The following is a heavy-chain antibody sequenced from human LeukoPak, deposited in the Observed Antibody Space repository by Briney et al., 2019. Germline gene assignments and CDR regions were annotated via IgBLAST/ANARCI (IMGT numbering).Heavy chain of an antibody. J-gene: IGHJ3*01. V-gene: IGHV3-48*03. CDR1: GFTLRSCE. CDR3: ARRDYQYNSAAPVV. D-gene: IGHD1-20*01. Sequence: GGSLLLSFAASGFTLRSCELRSVRQAPAKGLEWVSYISSSGSIIYYADSVKGRFTISRDSAKNSLYLQMNSLRAEDTAVYYCARRDYQYNSAAPVVWGQRRMVTVSS. CDR2: ISSSGSII.